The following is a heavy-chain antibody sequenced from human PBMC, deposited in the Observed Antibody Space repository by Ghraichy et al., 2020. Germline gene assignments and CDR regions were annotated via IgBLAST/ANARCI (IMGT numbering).Heavy chain of an antibody. D-gene: IGHD2-15*01. CDR3: ARSIGYCSGGSCSIFFDY. V-gene: IGHV4-59*08. J-gene: IGHJ4*02. CDR1: GGSISSYY. CDR2: IYYSGST. Sequence: SQTLSLTCTVSGGSISSYYWSWIRQPPGKGLEWIGYIYYSGSTNYNPSLKSRVTISVDTSKNQFSLKLSSVTAADTAVYYCARSIGYCSGGSCSIFFDYWGQGTLVTVSS.